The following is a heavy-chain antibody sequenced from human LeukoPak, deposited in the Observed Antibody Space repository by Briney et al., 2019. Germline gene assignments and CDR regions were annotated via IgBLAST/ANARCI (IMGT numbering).Heavy chain of an antibody. D-gene: IGHD3-22*01. J-gene: IGHJ4*02. V-gene: IGHV3-23*01. CDR2: ISGSGGST. Sequence: GGSLRLSCAASGFTFSSYWMSWVRQAPGKGLEWVSAISGSGGSTYYADSVKGRFTISRDNSKNTLYLQMNSLRAEDTAVYYCAKNNGGYYRFDYWGQGTLVTVSP. CDR3: AKNNGGYYRFDY. CDR1: GFTFSSYW.